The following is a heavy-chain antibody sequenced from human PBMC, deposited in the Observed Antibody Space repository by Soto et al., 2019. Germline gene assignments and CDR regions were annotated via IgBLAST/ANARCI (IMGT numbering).Heavy chain of an antibody. D-gene: IGHD3-3*01. CDR3: ARGELLEWLLDY. J-gene: IGHJ4*02. CDR2: INHSGST. Sequence: ETLSLTCTVYGVSFSGYYWSWIRQPPGKGLEWIGEINHSGSTNYNPSLKSRVTISVDTSKNQFSLKLSSVTAADTAVYYCARGELLEWLLDYWGQGTPVTVSS. CDR1: GVSFSGYY. V-gene: IGHV4-34*01.